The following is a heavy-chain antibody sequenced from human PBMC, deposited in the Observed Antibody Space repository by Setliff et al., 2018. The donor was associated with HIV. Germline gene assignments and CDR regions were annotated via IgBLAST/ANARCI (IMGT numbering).Heavy chain of an antibody. Sequence: GESLKISCAASGFTFSSYAMNWVRQAPGKGLEWVSAISGSGRSTYYADSVKGRFTISRDNAKNTLYLQMNSLRADDTAVYYCASGQWLGSLGHHWGQGTLVTVSS. V-gene: IGHV3-23*01. D-gene: IGHD6-19*01. J-gene: IGHJ5*02. CDR3: ASGQWLGSLGHH. CDR2: ISGSGRST. CDR1: GFTFSSYA.